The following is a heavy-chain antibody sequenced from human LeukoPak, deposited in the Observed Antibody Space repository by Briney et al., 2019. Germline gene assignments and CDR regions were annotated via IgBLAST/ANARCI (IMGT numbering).Heavy chain of an antibody. Sequence: GGSLRLSCAASGFTFSSYGMHWVRQAPGKGLEWVAFIRYGGSNKYYADSVKGRFTISRDNSKNTLYLQTNSLRAEDTAVYYCAKVPWYYDSSGYFDYWGQGTLVTVSS. CDR3: AKVPWYYDSSGYFDY. CDR1: GFTFSSYG. CDR2: IRYGGSNK. D-gene: IGHD3-22*01. V-gene: IGHV3-30*02. J-gene: IGHJ4*02.